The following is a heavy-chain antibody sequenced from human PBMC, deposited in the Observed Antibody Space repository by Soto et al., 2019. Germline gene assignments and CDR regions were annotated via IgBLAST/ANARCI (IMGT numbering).Heavy chain of an antibody. CDR3: ARGGFRDWYNWNDAPQSLAAPFDY. J-gene: IGHJ4*02. V-gene: IGHV3-30-3*01. Sequence: QVQLVESGGGVVQPGRSLRLSCAASGFTFSSYAMHWVRQAPGKGLEWVAVISYDGSNKYYADSVKGRFTISRDNSKNTLYLQMNSLRAEDTAVYYCARGGFRDWYNWNDAPQSLAAPFDYWGQGTLVTVSS. CDR1: GFTFSSYA. CDR2: ISYDGSNK. D-gene: IGHD1-20*01.